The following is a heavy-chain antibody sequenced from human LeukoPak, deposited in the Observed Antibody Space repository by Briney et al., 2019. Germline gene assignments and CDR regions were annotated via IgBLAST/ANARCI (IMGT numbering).Heavy chain of an antibody. CDR3: ARDQGGYSSGSSGD. CDR1: GGSISNYY. D-gene: IGHD3-22*01. Sequence: SETLSLTCTVSGGSISNYYWNWIRQPPGKGLEWIGYIYYSGITNYNPSLKSRVTISVDTSKNQFSLKLSSVTAADTAVYYCARDQGGYSSGSSGDWGQGTLVTVSS. V-gene: IGHV4-59*01. J-gene: IGHJ4*02. CDR2: IYYSGIT.